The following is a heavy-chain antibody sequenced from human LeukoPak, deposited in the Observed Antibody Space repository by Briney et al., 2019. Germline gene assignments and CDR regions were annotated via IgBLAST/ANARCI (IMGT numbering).Heavy chain of an antibody. D-gene: IGHD6-6*01. Sequence: GRFIISRDNAKNSLYLQMNSLRAEDTAVYYCAKEKEYSSSPWGQGTLVTVSS. V-gene: IGHV3-11*06. CDR3: AKEKEYSSSP. J-gene: IGHJ4*02.